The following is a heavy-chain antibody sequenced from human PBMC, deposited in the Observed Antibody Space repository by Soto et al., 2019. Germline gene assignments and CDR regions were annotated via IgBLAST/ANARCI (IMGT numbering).Heavy chain of an antibody. Sequence: PSQTLSLTCAISGDSVSSNSAAWNWIRQSPSRGLEWLGRTYYRSKWYNDYAVSVKSRITINPDTSKNQFSLQLNSVTPEDTAVYYCARGYSGYDTPYYYYYGMDVWGQETTVTVSS. CDR2: TYYRSKWYN. CDR1: GDSVSSNSAA. D-gene: IGHD5-12*01. J-gene: IGHJ6*02. V-gene: IGHV6-1*01. CDR3: ARGYSGYDTPYYYYYGMDV.